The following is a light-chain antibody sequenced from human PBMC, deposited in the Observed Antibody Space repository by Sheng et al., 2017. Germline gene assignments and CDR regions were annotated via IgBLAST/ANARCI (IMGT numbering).Light chain of an antibody. J-gene: IGKJ4*01. CDR3: QQYGGDHPLT. Sequence: DIQMTQSPSSLSASVGDRVTITCRASQRISNYLSWYQQKLGKAPKFLIYKASTLQGGVPSRFSGSASGTDFTLTISGLQPEDFATYYCQQYGGDHPLTFGGGTKVDIK. V-gene: IGKV1-39*01. CDR2: KAS. CDR1: QRISNY.